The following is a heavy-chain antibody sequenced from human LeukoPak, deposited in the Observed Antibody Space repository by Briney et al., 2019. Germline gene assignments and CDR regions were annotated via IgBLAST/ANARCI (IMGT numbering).Heavy chain of an antibody. CDR2: ISASGGST. CDR3: ARSYSNHLFGMDV. CDR1: GFKFSNFA. Sequence: GGSLRLSCAASGFKFSNFAMSWVRQAPGKGLDWVSAISASGGSTYYADSVKGRFTISRDNSKNTLYLEMNSLRADETAVYYCARSYSNHLFGMDVWGQGTAVTVSS. J-gene: IGHJ6*02. V-gene: IGHV3-23*01. D-gene: IGHD4-11*01.